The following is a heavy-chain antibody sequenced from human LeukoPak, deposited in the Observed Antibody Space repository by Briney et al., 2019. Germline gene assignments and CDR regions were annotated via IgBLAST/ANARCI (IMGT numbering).Heavy chain of an antibody. D-gene: IGHD6-13*01. V-gene: IGHV4-39*07. CDR2: IYYSGST. J-gene: IGHJ4*02. CDR3: ATERGYSSSWPFDY. CDR1: GGPISSSSYY. Sequence: SETLSLTCTVSGGPISSSSYYWGWIRQPPGKGLEWIGSIYYSGSTYYNPSLKSRVTISVDTSKNQFSLKLSSVTAADTAVYYCATERGYSSSWPFDYWGQGTLVTVSS.